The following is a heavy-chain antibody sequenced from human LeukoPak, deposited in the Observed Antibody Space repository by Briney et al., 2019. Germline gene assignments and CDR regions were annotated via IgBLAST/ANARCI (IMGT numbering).Heavy chain of an antibody. J-gene: IGHJ5*02. CDR2: IDACGGAT. V-gene: IGHV3-23*01. CDR3: AKGSGSGWYGWFAP. CDR1: GFTCSHYA. D-gene: IGHD6-19*01. Sequence: GGSLRLSCAASGFTCSHYAMYWVRQAPGKELEWVSSIDACGGATYYADSVKGRFTISRDNSKNTFYLQMNNLRAEDTAVYFCAKGSGSGWYGWFAPWGQGTLVTVSS.